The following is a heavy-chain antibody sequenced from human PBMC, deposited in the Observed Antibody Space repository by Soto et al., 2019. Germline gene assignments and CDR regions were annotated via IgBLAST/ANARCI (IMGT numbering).Heavy chain of an antibody. D-gene: IGHD3-22*01. CDR3: ASAGGEKFGYPRQNHYYYGMDV. J-gene: IGHJ6*02. CDR2: INPNGGST. Sequence: QVQLVQSGAEVRKPGASVKVSCKASGFTFTNYYFHWVRQAPGQGLEWMGIINPNGGSTSYAQKFQGRVTMTRDTSTSTVYLELSSLRSDDTAVYYCASAGGEKFGYPRQNHYYYGMDVWGQGTTVTVSS. V-gene: IGHV1-46*01. CDR1: GFTFTNYY.